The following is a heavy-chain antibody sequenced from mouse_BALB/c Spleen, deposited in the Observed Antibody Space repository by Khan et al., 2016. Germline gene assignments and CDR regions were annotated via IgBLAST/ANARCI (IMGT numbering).Heavy chain of an antibody. CDR1: GFSITSDYA. Sequence: EVQLQESGPGLVKPSQSLSLTCTVTGFSITSDYAWNWIRQFPGNKLEWMGYISYSGTTRYNPYLKSRISITRDTSKNQFFLQLNSVTSEDTPTCYYARSDYGDKDAMDYWGQGTSVTVSS. CDR3: ARSDYGDKDAMDY. CDR2: ISYSGTT. D-gene: IGHD1-1*01. V-gene: IGHV3-2*02. J-gene: IGHJ4*01.